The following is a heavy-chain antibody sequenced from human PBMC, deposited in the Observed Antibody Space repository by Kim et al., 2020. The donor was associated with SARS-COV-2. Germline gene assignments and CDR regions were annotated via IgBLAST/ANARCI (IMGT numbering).Heavy chain of an antibody. J-gene: IGHJ4*02. Sequence: SETLSLTCTVSGGSISSYYWNWIRQPPGKGLEWIGYFHYSGSSNYNPSLKSRVTISVDTSNNQFSLNLRSVAAADTAVYYYARQEKGCSSDSCYAKNFDYWGQGTLVTVSS. CDR3: ARQEKGCSSDSCYAKNFDY. D-gene: IGHD2-2*01. V-gene: IGHV4-59*08. CDR1: GGSISSYY. CDR2: FHYSGSS.